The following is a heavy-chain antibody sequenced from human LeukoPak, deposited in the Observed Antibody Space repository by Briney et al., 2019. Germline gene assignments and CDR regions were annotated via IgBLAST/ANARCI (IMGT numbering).Heavy chain of an antibody. Sequence: GGSLRLSCAASGFTFSSYEMNWVRQAPGKGLEWVSYISSSGSSTYYADSVKGRFTISRDNSKKTLYLQMQSLRAEDTAVYYCARDRVFWNYFFDHWGQGTLVTVSS. CDR1: GFTFSSYE. J-gene: IGHJ4*02. CDR2: ISSSGSST. CDR3: ARDRVFWNYFFDH. D-gene: IGHD1-7*01. V-gene: IGHV3-48*03.